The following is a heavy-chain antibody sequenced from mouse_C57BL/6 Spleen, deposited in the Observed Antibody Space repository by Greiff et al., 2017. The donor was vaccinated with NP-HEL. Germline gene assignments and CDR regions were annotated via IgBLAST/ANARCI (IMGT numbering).Heavy chain of an antibody. CDR3: ARRELGSTWFAY. CDR2: IYPGDGDT. D-gene: IGHD1-1*01. CDR1: GYAFSSSW. Sequence: VQLQESGPELVKPGASVKISCKASGYAFSSSWMNWVKQRPGKGLEWIGRIYPGDGDTNYNGKFKGKATLTADKSSSTAYMQLSSLTSEDSAVYFCARRELGSTWFAYWGQGTLVTVSA. V-gene: IGHV1-82*01. J-gene: IGHJ3*01.